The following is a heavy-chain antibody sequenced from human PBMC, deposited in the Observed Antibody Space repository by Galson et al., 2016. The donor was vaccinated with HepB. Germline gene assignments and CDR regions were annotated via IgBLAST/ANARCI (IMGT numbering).Heavy chain of an antibody. CDR2: ISGSSDST. J-gene: IGHJ5*02. Sequence: SLRLSCAASGFSFSSYAMTWARQTPGKGLEWVVSISGSSDSTTYADSVKGRFTISRDNSKNTLYLQMNSLTAEDTAIYYCAKKWVVEGVTDYFDAWGQGTLVTVSS. CDR3: AKKWVVEGVTDYFDA. CDR1: GFSFSSYA. D-gene: IGHD2-15*01. V-gene: IGHV3-23*01.